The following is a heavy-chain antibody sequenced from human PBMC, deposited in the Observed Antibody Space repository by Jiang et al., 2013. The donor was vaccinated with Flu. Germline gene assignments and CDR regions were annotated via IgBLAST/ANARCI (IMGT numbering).Heavy chain of an antibody. J-gene: IGHJ4*02. CDR1: GFTFSSYA. D-gene: IGHD6-13*01. Sequence: QLLESGGGLVQPGGSLRLSCAASGFTFSSYAMSWVRQAPGKGLEWVSAISGSGGSTYYADSVKGRFTTSRDNSKNTLYLQMNSLRAEDTAVYYCAKDPGIAAAGTLAGWGQGTLVTVSS. CDR2: ISGSGGST. V-gene: IGHV3-23*01. CDR3: AKDPGIAAAGTLAG.